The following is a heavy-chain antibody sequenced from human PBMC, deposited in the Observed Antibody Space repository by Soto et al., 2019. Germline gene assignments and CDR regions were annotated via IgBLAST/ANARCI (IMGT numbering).Heavy chain of an antibody. CDR2: ISSSSSTI. V-gene: IGHV3-48*02. Sequence: EVQLVESGGGLVQPGGSLRLSCAASGFTFSSYSMNWVRQAPGKGLEWVSYISSSSSTIYYADSVKGRFTISRDSAKTSLYLQMNRQRDEDTAVYYCARDEADEAYYYYYYGMDVWGQGTTVAVSS. J-gene: IGHJ6*02. CDR3: ARDEADEAYYYYYYGMDV. CDR1: GFTFSSYS.